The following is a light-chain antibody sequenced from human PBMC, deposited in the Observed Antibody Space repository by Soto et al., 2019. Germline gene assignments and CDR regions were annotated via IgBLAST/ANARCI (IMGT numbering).Light chain of an antibody. CDR1: QRVSSY. CDR2: DAS. Sequence: EILLTHSPATLSLSPGERATLSCRASQRVSSYLAWYQQKPGQAPRLLIYDASNRATGIPARFSGSGSGTDFTLTISSLEPEDFAVYYCQQRSNWLTFGGGTKVEIK. V-gene: IGKV3-11*01. J-gene: IGKJ4*01. CDR3: QQRSNWLT.